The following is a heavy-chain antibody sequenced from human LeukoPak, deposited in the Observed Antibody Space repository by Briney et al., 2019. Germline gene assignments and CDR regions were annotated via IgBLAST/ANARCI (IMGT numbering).Heavy chain of an antibody. V-gene: IGHV5-51*01. CDR1: GYSFTSYW. CDR3: ARLRDIVVVPAAMPYYYGMDV. D-gene: IGHD2-2*01. CDR2: IYPGDSDT. Sequence: GESLKISCKGSGYSFTSYWIGWVRQMPGKGLEWMGIIYPGDSDTRYSPSFQGQVTISADKSISTAYLQWSSLKASDTAMYYCARLRDIVVVPAAMPYYYGMDVWGQGTTVTVSS. J-gene: IGHJ6*02.